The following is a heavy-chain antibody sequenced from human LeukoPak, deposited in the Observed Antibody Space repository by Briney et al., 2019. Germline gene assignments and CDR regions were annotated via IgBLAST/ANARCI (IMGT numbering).Heavy chain of an antibody. CDR2: FDPEDGET. CDR1: GYTLTELS. D-gene: IGHD2-2*01. J-gene: IGHJ3*02. Sequence: GASVKVSCKVSGYTLTELSMHWVRLAPGKVLEWTGDFDPEDGETIYAQKFQGRVTMTEDTSTDTAYMELRSLRSDDTAVYYCARDFVVVPAADRGDAFDIWGQGTMVTVSS. CDR3: ARDFVVVPAADRGDAFDI. V-gene: IGHV1-24*01.